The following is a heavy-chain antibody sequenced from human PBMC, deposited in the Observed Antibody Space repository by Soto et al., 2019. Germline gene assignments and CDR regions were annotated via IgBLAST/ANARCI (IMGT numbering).Heavy chain of an antibody. Sequence: QVQLVQSGAEVKKPGSSVKVSCKASGGTFSSYAISWVRQAPGQGLEWMGGIIPIFGTANYAQKFQGRVTITADESTSTAYMELSSLRSEDTAVYYCARGNYDFWSGYSRGYYYYGMDVWGQGTTVTVSS. J-gene: IGHJ6*02. CDR2: IIPIFGTA. CDR3: ARGNYDFWSGYSRGYYYYGMDV. CDR1: GGTFSSYA. V-gene: IGHV1-69*01. D-gene: IGHD3-3*01.